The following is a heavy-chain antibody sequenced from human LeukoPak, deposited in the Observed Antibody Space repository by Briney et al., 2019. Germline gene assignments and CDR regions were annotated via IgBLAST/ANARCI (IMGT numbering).Heavy chain of an antibody. D-gene: IGHD7-27*01. V-gene: IGHV4-34*01. CDR1: GGSFSGYY. J-gene: IGHJ4*02. CDR2: INHSGST. CDR3: ARGPWVDY. Sequence: PSETPSLTCAVYGGSFSGYYWSWIRQPPGKGLEWIGEINHSGSTNYNPSLKSRVTISVDTSKNHFSLKLSSVTAADTAVYYCARGPWVDYWGQGTLVTVSS.